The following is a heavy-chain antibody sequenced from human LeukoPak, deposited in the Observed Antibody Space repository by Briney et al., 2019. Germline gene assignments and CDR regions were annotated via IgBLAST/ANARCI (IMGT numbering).Heavy chain of an antibody. CDR2: INWNGGNT. CDR1: GFTFDDYG. D-gene: IGHD3-22*01. V-gene: IGHV3-20*04. CDR3: ARPIDRSGLPHHAFDI. J-gene: IGHJ3*02. Sequence: GGSLRLSWAASGFTFDDYGMSWVRQAPGKGLEWVSGINWNGGNTGYADSVKGRFTISRDNAKNSLYLQMNSLRTEDTALYYCARPIDRSGLPHHAFDIWGQGTMVTVSS.